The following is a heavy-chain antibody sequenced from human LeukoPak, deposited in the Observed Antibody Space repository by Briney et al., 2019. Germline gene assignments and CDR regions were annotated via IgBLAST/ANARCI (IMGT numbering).Heavy chain of an antibody. CDR1: GGSISSGSYY. CDR3: ARDQGQLLWGY. D-gene: IGHD2-2*01. J-gene: IGHJ4*02. V-gene: IGHV4-61*02. CDR2: IYTSGST. Sequence: SETLSLTCTVSGGSISSGSYYWSWIRQPAGKGLEWIGRIYTSGSTNCNPSLKSRVTISVDTSKNQFSLKLSSVTAADTAVYYCARDQGQLLWGYWGQGTLVTVSS.